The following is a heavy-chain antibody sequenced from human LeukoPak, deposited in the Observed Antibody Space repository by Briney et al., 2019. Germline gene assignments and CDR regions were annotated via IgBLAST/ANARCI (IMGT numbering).Heavy chain of an antibody. J-gene: IGHJ4*02. CDR1: GFTFSSYA. CDR2: ISGSGGST. D-gene: IGHD5-18*01. CDR3: AKGPRIQLWLPYFDY. V-gene: IGHV3-23*01. Sequence: PGGSLRLSCAASGFTFSSYAMSWVRQAPGKGLEWVSAISGSGGSTYYADSVKGRFTISRDNSKNTLYLQMNSLRAEDTAVYYCAKGPRIQLWLPYFDYWGQGTLVTVSS.